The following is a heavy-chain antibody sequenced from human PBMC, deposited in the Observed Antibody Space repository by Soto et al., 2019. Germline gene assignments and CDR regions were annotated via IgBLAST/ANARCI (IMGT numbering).Heavy chain of an antibody. Sequence: GECLKISCKGSGYRFSTYWIAWVRQMPGKGLELMGIIYPGDADTRYSPSFQGQVTISADKSISTAYLQWNSLKASDTAMYYCARRKPYSSDGVDVWGQGTTVTVSS. CDR1: GYRFSTYW. J-gene: IGHJ6*02. CDR3: ARRKPYSSDGVDV. CDR2: IYPGDADT. D-gene: IGHD2-21*01. V-gene: IGHV5-51*01.